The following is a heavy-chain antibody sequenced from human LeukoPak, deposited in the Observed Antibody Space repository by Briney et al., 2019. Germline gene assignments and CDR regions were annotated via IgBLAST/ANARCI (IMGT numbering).Heavy chain of an antibody. CDR2: LNPNSGDT. CDR3: ARGRNIEMTTMSGGSDY. CDR1: GYTFTDYY. Sequence: ASVKVSCKASGYTFTDYYMHWVRQAPGQGLEWMGWLNPNSGDTNYAQRFQGRVSMTRDTSISTAYMDLSDLRSDDTAVYYCARGRNIEMTTMSGGSDYWGQGTLVTVSS. J-gene: IGHJ4*02. D-gene: IGHD5-24*01. V-gene: IGHV1-2*02.